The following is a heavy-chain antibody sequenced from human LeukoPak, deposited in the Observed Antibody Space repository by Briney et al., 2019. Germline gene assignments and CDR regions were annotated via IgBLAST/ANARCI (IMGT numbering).Heavy chain of an antibody. D-gene: IGHD5-18*01. CDR1: GGSVSSGSYY. CDR2: IYYSGST. J-gene: IGHJ4*02. Sequence: SETLSLTCTVSGGSVSSGSYYWGWIRQPPGKGLEWIGYIYYSGSTNYNPSLKSRVTISVDTSKNQFSLKLSSVTAADTAVYYCARDMVGYSYGFDYWGQGALVTVSS. V-gene: IGHV4-61*01. CDR3: ARDMVGYSYGFDY.